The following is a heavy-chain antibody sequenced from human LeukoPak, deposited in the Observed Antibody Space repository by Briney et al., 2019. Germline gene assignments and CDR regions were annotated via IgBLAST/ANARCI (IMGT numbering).Heavy chain of an antibody. J-gene: IGHJ3*02. V-gene: IGHV3-53*01. CDR2: IYSGGST. CDR1: GFTFSSYS. Sequence: GGSLRLSCAASGFTFSSYSMNWVRQAPGKGLEWVSVIYSGGSTYYADSVKGRFTISRDNSKNTLYLQMNSLRAEDTAVYYCARDPRANDAFDIWGQGTMVTVSS. CDR3: ARDPRANDAFDI.